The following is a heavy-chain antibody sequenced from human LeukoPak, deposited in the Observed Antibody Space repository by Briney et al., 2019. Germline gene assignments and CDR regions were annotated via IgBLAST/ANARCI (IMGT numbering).Heavy chain of an antibody. Sequence: GGSLRLSXAASGFTFSSYEMNWVRQAPGKGLEWVSYISSSGSTIYYADSVKGRFTISRDNAKNSLYLQMNSLRAEDTAVYYCARDTGMATSFDYWGQGTLVTVSS. D-gene: IGHD5-24*01. CDR3: ARDTGMATSFDY. J-gene: IGHJ4*02. CDR1: GFTFSSYE. V-gene: IGHV3-48*03. CDR2: ISSSGSTI.